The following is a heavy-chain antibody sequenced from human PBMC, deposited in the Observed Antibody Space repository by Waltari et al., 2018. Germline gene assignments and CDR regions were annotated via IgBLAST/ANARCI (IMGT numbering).Heavy chain of an antibody. V-gene: IGHV1-8*01. CDR3: ARGGSYSNWFDS. J-gene: IGHJ5*01. D-gene: IGHD1-26*01. Sequence: QVRLVQSGAEAKEPGASGKVACKASGYSSTTRDINWVRQAPGQGLEWMGWKNPNTGNRDYEQKFQGRFTITTDTSISTAYMELTSLTSGDTAIYFCARGGSYSNWFDSWGQGTLVTVSS. CDR1: GYSSTTRD. CDR2: KNPNTGNR.